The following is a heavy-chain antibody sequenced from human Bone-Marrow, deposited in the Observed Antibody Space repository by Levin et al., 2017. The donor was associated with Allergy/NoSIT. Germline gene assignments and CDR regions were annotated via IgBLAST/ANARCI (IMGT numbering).Heavy chain of an antibody. J-gene: IGHJ4*02. Sequence: PGGSLRLSCAASGFIVTDYHMNWIRQAPGKGLEWISHITRGGTVYYGDSVEGRFTISRDTAKNSLYLQMDSLRADDTAVYYCARAGYEYPNRHFDNWGQGTLVTVSS. CDR2: ITRGGTV. V-gene: IGHV3-69-1*02. D-gene: IGHD2-2*01. CDR3: ARAGYEYPNRHFDN. CDR1: GFIVTDYH.